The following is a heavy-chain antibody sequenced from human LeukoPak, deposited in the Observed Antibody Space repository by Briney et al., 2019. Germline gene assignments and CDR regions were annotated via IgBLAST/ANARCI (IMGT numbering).Heavy chain of an antibody. V-gene: IGHV1-2*02. Sequence: GASVKVSCKASGDTFSGYYIHWVRQAPGQGLEWMGWINPNSGGADFAEKFQGRVTMTRDTSISTAYMELSSLRSDDTAVYYCAEKSEMWDAFDIWGQGTMVTVSS. D-gene: IGHD1-26*01. J-gene: IGHJ3*02. CDR2: INPNSGGA. CDR3: AEKSEMWDAFDI. CDR1: GDTFSGYY.